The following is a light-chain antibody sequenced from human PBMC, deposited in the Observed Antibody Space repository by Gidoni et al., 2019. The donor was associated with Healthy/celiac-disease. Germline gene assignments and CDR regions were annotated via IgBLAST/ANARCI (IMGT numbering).Light chain of an antibody. Sequence: QMTQSLSSLSASVGDRVTITCQASQDITNYLNWYQQKPGKAPKLLIPDASNLETGVPSRFSGSGSGTDFTFTISSLQPEDIATYYCQQYDNLPWTFGQGTKVEIK. CDR3: QQYDNLPWT. V-gene: IGKV1-33*01. CDR2: DAS. CDR1: QDITNY. J-gene: IGKJ1*01.